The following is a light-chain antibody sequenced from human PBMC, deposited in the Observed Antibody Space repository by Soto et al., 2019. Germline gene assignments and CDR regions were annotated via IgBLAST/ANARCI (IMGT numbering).Light chain of an antibody. V-gene: IGKV3-15*01. J-gene: IGKJ5*01. CDR1: QGVTTN. CDR2: DVS. CDR3: QQYNNWHYY. Sequence: EIVMTQSPDILSVSPGERATLSCRAGQGVTTNFAWYQQKSGQSPRLLIYDVSIRATGVPARFSGTGSETDFTLTISGLQSEDSEVYFCQQYNNWHYYFGQGTRLEI.